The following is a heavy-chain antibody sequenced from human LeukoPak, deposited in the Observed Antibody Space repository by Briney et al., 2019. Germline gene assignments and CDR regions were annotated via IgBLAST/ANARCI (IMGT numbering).Heavy chain of an antibody. CDR1: GASFSNYY. Sequence: PSETLSLTCAVDGASFSNYYWSWIRQPPGKGLEWLGYIYYSGSTNYNPSLKSRVTISVDTSKNQFSLKLSSVTAADTAVYYCARGSLLLWFGKDPHNWFDPWGQGTLVTVSS. CDR2: IYYSGST. CDR3: ARGSLLLWFGKDPHNWFDP. D-gene: IGHD3-10*01. V-gene: IGHV4-59*01. J-gene: IGHJ5*02.